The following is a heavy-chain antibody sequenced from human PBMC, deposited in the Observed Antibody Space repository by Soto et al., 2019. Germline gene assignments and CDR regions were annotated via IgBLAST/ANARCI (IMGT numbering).Heavy chain of an antibody. CDR1: GFSFSTSAVG. J-gene: IGHJ4*02. V-gene: IGHV2-5*02. CDR3: ALLYWAASGTRYYFDY. D-gene: IGHD6-13*01. CDR2: IYWDDDK. Sequence: QITLTESGPTLVKPTQTLTLTCTFSGFSFSTSAVGVGWIRQPPGKALEWLALIYWDDDKRYSPFLKSRLTTTKDTSTNQVVLTMTHMDPVDTGTYYCALLYWAASGTRYYFDYWGQGTLVTVSS.